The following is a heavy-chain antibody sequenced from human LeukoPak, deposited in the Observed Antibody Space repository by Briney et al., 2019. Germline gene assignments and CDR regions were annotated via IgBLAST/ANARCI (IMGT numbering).Heavy chain of an antibody. D-gene: IGHD3-22*01. CDR3: ARDHASSGYYYEY. J-gene: IGHJ4*02. Sequence: PGGSLRLSCAASGFTFSSYAMHWVRQAPGKGLEWVAVISYDGSNKYYADSVKGRFTISRDNSKNTLYLQMNSLRAEDTAVYYCARDHASSGYYYEYWGQGTLVTVSS. CDR2: ISYDGSNK. V-gene: IGHV3-30*04. CDR1: GFTFSSYA.